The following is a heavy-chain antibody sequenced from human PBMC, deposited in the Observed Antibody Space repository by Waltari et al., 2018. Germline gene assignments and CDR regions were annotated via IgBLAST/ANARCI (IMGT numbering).Heavy chain of an antibody. Sequence: QVQLVQSGAEVKKPGASVKVSCKASGYTFTSYGISWVRQAPGQGHEWMGWISAYNGNTNYAQKLQGRVTMTTDTSTSTAYMELRSLRSDETAVYYCAREGYCSGGSCYALKSYYYYGMDVWGQGTTVTVSS. CDR1: GYTFTSYG. CDR3: AREGYCSGGSCYALKSYYYYGMDV. J-gene: IGHJ6*02. D-gene: IGHD2-15*01. V-gene: IGHV1-18*01. CDR2: ISAYNGNT.